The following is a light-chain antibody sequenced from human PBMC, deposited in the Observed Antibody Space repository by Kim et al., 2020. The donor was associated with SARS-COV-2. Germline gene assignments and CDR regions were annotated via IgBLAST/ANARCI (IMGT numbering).Light chain of an antibody. Sequence: SYELTQPPSVSVAPGKTARITCGGNNIGSKSVHWYQQKPGQAPVLVIYYDSDRPSGIPERFSGSNSGNTATLTISRVEAGDEADYYCQVWDSSSDRLYVLGTEANVT. CDR3: QVWDSSSDRLYV. CDR1: NIGSKS. V-gene: IGLV3-21*04. J-gene: IGLJ1*01. CDR2: YDS.